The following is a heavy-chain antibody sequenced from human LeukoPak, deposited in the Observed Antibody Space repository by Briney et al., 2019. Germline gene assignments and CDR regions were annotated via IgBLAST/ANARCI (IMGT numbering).Heavy chain of an antibody. J-gene: IGHJ4*02. CDR3: ARDTTNAPIVVVTANYFDY. D-gene: IGHD2-21*02. V-gene: IGHV4-59*12. CDR1: GGSISSYY. Sequence: SETLSLTCTVSGGSISSYYWSWIRQPPGKGLEWIGYIYYSGSTNYNPSLKSRVTISVDTSKNQFSLKLSSVTAADTAVYYCARDTTNAPIVVVTANYFDYWGQGTLVTVSS. CDR2: IYYSGST.